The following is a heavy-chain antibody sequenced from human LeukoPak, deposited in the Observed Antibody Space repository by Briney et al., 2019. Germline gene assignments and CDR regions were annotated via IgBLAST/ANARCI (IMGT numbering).Heavy chain of an antibody. CDR1: GLSISSYE. CDR2: ISSTGRIT. J-gene: IGHJ4*02. CDR3: ARTDPQLALDY. Sequence: GGSLRLSCVVSGLSISSYEMNWVRQAPGKGLEWVSYISSTGRITYYADSVKGRSTISRDNAKNSLYLQMNSLTAEDTAVYYCARTDPQLALDYWGQGTLVTVSS. D-gene: IGHD6-13*01. V-gene: IGHV3-48*03.